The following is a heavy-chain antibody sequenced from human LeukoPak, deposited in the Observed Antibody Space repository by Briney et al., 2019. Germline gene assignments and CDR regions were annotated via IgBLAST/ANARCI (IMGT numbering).Heavy chain of an antibody. J-gene: IGHJ4*02. CDR2: INSDGSNT. Sequence: GGSLRLSCAASGFSVSTNWMHWVRQAPGKGLVWVSRINSDGSNTNYADSVKGRFTISRDNSKNTLDLQMNSLRAEDTAVYYCAKDGPPVAFDYWGQGTLVTVSS. CDR1: GFSVSTNW. D-gene: IGHD3/OR15-3a*01. V-gene: IGHV3-74*01. CDR3: AKDGPPVAFDY.